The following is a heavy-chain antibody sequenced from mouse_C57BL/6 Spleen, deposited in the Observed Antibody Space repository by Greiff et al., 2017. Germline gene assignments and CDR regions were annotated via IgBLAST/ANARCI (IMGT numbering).Heavy chain of an antibody. CDR1: GYTFTSYW. CDR3: ARRRYGSYPAWFAY. D-gene: IGHD2-10*02. Sequence: QVQLQQSGAELVKPGASVKMSCKASGYTFTSYWITWVKQRPGQGLEWIGDIYPGSGSTNYNEKFKSKATLTVDTSSSTAYMQLSSLTSEDSAVYYCARRRYGSYPAWFAYWGQGTLVTVSA. V-gene: IGHV1-55*01. J-gene: IGHJ3*01. CDR2: IYPGSGST.